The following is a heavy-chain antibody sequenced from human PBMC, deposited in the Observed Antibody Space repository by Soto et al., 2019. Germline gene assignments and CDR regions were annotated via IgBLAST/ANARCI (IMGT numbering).Heavy chain of an antibody. CDR1: GFSLSTSGVG. Sequence: QITLKESGPTLVKPTQTLTLTCTFSGFSLSTSGVGVGWIRQPPGKALEWLALIYWDDDKRYSPSLKSRLTITXXTXKXXVVLTMTNMDPVDTATYYCAHGGTGGDYYYYGMDVWGQGTTVTVSS. D-gene: IGHD2-8*02. CDR3: AHGGTGGDYYYYGMDV. J-gene: IGHJ6*02. CDR2: IYWDDDK. V-gene: IGHV2-5*02.